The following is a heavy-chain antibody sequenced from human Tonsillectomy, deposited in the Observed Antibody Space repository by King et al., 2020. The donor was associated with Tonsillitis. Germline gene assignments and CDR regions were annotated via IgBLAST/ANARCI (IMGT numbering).Heavy chain of an antibody. J-gene: IGHJ5*02. Sequence: VQLQESGPGLVKPSETLSLTCTVSGGSISSYYWSWIRQPPGKGLEWIGYIYYSGSTNYNPSLKSRVTISVDTSKNQLSLKLSSVTAADTAVYYCARHAEYIAAAGQYNWFDPWGQGTLVTVSS. CDR3: ARHAEYIAAAGQYNWFDP. D-gene: IGHD6-13*01. CDR1: GGSISSYY. CDR2: IYYSGST. V-gene: IGHV4-59*08.